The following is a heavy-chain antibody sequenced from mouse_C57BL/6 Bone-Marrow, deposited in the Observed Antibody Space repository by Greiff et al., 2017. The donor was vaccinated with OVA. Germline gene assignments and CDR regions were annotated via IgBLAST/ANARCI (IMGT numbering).Heavy chain of an antibody. CDR1: GYTFTSYG. D-gene: IGHD1-1*01. CDR2: IYPRSGNT. J-gene: IGHJ3*01. V-gene: IGHV1-81*01. CDR3: ARFPFYYYGSSFSFAY. Sequence: VQLQQSGAELARPGASVKLSCKASGYTFTSYGISWVKQRTGQGLEWIGEIYPRSGNTYYNEKFKGKATLTADKSSSTAYMELRSLTSEDSAVYFCARFPFYYYGSSFSFAYWGQGTLVTVSA.